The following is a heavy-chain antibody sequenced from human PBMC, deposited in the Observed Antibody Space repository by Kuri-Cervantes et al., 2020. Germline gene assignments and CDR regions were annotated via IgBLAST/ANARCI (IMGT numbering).Heavy chain of an antibody. CDR2: MNPNSGNT. CDR1: GYTFTSYD. J-gene: IGHJ5*02. V-gene: IGHV1-8*01. D-gene: IGHD3-10*01. Sequence: ASVKVSCKASGYTFTSYDINWVRQAAGQGLEWMGWMNPNSGNTGYAQKFQGRVTTTRNTSISTAYMELSSLRSEDTAVYYCATTSGRRSYNWFDPWGQGTLVTVSS. CDR3: ATTSGRRSYNWFDP.